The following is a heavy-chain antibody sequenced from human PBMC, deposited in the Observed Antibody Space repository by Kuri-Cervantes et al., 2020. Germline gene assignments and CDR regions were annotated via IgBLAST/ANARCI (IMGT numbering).Heavy chain of an antibody. V-gene: IGHV1-69*05. D-gene: IGHD3-3*01. CDR1: GYTFTNSD. Sequence: SVKVSCKASGYTFTNSDINWVRQATGQGLEWMGGITPIFGTTDHAQKFRGRVAITTDESATTVYMELSGLTYEDTALYYCARGGRGIRSGYWYSDLWGRGTLVTVSS. CDR3: ARGGRGIRSGYWYSDL. CDR2: ITPIFGTT. J-gene: IGHJ2*01.